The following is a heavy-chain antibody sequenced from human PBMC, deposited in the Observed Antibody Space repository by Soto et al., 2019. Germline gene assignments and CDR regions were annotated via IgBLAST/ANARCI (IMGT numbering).Heavy chain of an antibody. J-gene: IGHJ4*02. CDR2: ISGSGGST. CDR3: AKTPRRALLPTFDY. Sequence: GGSLRLSCAASGFTFSSYAMSWVRQAPGKGLEWVSAISGSGGSTYYADSVKGRFTISRDNSKNTLYLQMNSLRAEYTAVYYCAKTPRRALLPTFDYWGQGTLVTVS. D-gene: IGHD1-26*01. CDR1: GFTFSSYA. V-gene: IGHV3-23*01.